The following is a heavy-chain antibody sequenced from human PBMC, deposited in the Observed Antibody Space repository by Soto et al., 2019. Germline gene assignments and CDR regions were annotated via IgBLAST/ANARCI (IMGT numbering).Heavy chain of an antibody. CDR1: GGSISSGGYY. D-gene: IGHD6-6*01. V-gene: IGHV4-31*03. J-gene: IGHJ6*02. Sequence: SEPLSLTCTVSGGSISSGGYYWRWIRQHPGKGLEWIGYIYYSGSTYYNPSLKSRVTISVDTSKNQFSLKLSSVTAADTAVYSCAREKYRIAAKLKFHYYGMDGSGQGTTVTLSS. CDR2: IYYSGST. CDR3: AREKYRIAAKLKFHYYGMDG.